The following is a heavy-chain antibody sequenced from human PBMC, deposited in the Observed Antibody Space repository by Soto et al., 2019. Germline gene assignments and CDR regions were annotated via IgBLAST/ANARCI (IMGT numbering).Heavy chain of an antibody. V-gene: IGHV4-34*01. J-gene: IGHJ6*02. Sequence: ETLSLTCAVYGGSFSGYYWSWIRQPPGKGLEWIGEINHSGSTNYNPSLKSRVTIPVDTSKNQFSLKLSSVTAADTAVYYCARGSYLRDHYYYYGMDVWGQGTTVTVSS. D-gene: IGHD2-2*01. CDR1: GGSFSGYY. CDR3: ARGSYLRDHYYYYGMDV. CDR2: INHSGST.